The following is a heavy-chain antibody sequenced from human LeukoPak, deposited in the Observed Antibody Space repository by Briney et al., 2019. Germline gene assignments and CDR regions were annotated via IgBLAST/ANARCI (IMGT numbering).Heavy chain of an antibody. D-gene: IGHD6-6*01. CDR1: GFTFSSYG. CDR3: ARGGRQFDY. CDR2: IWYDGSNK. V-gene: IGHV3-33*01. Sequence: GSLRLSCTASGFTFSSYGMHWVRQAPGKGLEWVAVIWYDGSNKYYADSVKGRFTISRDNSKNTLYLQMNNLRAEDTAVYYCARGGRQFDYWGQGTLVTVSS. J-gene: IGHJ4*02.